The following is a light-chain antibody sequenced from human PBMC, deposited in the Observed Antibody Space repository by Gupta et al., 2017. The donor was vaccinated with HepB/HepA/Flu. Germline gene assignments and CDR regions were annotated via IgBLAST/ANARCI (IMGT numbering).Light chain of an antibody. CDR1: RANIGSNY. CDR2: RNN. CDR3: EASDDSLSGWV. V-gene: IGLV1-47*01. Sequence: HSLLPQPPSASGTPRQRVTIPCSGSRANIGSNYVYWYQQPPGKAPKLLIYRNNQRPSGVPERFSGSKSGTTVSLTISGVQSEDEADYYCEASDDSLSGWVFGGGTKLTVL. J-gene: IGLJ3*02.